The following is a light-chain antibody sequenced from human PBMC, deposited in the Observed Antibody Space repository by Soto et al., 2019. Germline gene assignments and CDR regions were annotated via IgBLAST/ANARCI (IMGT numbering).Light chain of an antibody. CDR2: DVS. CDR3: SSYTTSSTSV. V-gene: IGLV2-14*03. J-gene: IGLJ1*01. CDR1: SSDVGAYNY. Sequence: QSALTQPASVSGSPGQSITISCTGTSSDVGAYNYVSWYQQHPGKAPKLMIYDVSNRPSGVSNRFSGSKSANTASLTISGLQAEDEADYYCSSYTTSSTSVFGAGTKVTVL.